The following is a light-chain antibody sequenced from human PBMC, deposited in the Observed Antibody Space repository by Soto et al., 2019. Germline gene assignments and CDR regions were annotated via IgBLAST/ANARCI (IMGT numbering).Light chain of an antibody. J-gene: IGKJ1*01. V-gene: IGKV3-20*01. CDR3: QHYSGSLWY. Sequence: EIGLTQSPATLSLSPGVRATLSCRASQSISSSYLAWYQQKPGQAPRLLIYDVSSRATDIPDRFSGSGSGTDFTLTINRLEPEDFAVYYCQHYSGSLWYFGKGTKVEIK. CDR2: DVS. CDR1: QSISSSY.